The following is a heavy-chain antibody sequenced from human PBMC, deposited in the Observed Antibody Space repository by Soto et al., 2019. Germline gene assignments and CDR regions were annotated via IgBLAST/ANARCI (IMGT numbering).Heavy chain of an antibody. CDR3: ARDHEMAWGY. CDR1: GFTFSSYA. J-gene: IGHJ4*02. Sequence: QVQLVESGGGVVQPGRSLRLSCAASGFTFSSYAMHWVRQAPGKGLEWVAVISYDGSNKYYADSVKGRFTISRDNSKNTLYLQMNSLRAEDTAVYYCARDHEMAWGYWGQGTLVTVSS. V-gene: IGHV3-30-3*01. D-gene: IGHD7-27*01. CDR2: ISYDGSNK.